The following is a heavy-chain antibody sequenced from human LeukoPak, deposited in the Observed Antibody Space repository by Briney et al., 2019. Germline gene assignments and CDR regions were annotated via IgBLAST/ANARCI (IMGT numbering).Heavy chain of an antibody. CDR3: ARDLSGVTGYSYGRGIDY. V-gene: IGHV3-7*01. J-gene: IGHJ4*02. D-gene: IGHD5-18*01. CDR2: IKKDGSEK. CDR1: GFTFSSYW. Sequence: GGSLRLSCAASGFTFSSYWMSWVRQAPGKGLEWVANIKKDGSEKYYVDSVKGRFTISRDNAKTSLYLQMNSLRAEDTAVYYCARDLSGVTGYSYGRGIDYWGQGTLVTVSS.